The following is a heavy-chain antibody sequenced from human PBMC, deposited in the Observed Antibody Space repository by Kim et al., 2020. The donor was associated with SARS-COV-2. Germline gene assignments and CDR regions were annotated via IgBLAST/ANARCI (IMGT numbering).Heavy chain of an antibody. V-gene: IGHV3-7*01. CDR1: GFTFSHDW. J-gene: IGHJ4*02. D-gene: IGHD3-10*02. Sequence: GGSLRLSCAASGFTFSHDWMTWVRQAPGKGLEWVANINQDGSESYYVDSVKGRFTISRDNAKNSLYLQMNSLRVEDTAVYYCARSVFGENYWGQGTLVSVSS. CDR3: ARSVFGENY. CDR2: INQDGSES.